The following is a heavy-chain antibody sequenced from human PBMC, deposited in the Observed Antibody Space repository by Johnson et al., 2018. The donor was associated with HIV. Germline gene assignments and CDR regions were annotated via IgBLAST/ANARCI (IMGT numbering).Heavy chain of an antibody. J-gene: IGHJ3*02. CDR3: GRAVMVRNYETMGAFDI. CDR2: VIYSAGTT. D-gene: IGHD3-10*01. V-gene: IGHV3-11*04. CDR1: GFTFSDYY. Sequence: QEQLVESGGGLVKPGGSLRLSCAASGFTFSDYYMSWIRQAPGKGLEWVSVIYSAGTTYYADSVKGRFTISRDNAKNSLYLKMSSLRAGDTAVYYCGRAVMVRNYETMGAFDIWGQGTMVTVSS.